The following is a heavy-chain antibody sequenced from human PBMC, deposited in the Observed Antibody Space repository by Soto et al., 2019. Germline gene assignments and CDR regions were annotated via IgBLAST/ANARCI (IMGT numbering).Heavy chain of an antibody. CDR2: IYNSGTP. D-gene: IGHD3-3*01. CDR3: ARGVTVFGLVSRFWFDP. J-gene: IGHJ5*02. Sequence: SETLSLTCTVSGCSISSGDYSWSWVRQSPGKGLEWIGHIYNSGTPYYNPSLKSRVVISIDTSRNQFSLRLNSLTAADRAVYFCARGVTVFGLVSRFWFDPWGQGTVVTVSS. V-gene: IGHV4-30-4*01. CDR1: GCSISSGDYS.